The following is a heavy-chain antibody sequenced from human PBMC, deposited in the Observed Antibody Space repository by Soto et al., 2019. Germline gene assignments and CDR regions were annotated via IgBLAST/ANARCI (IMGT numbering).Heavy chain of an antibody. V-gene: IGHV2-5*02. CDR2: IYWDDDK. D-gene: IGHD3-10*01. CDR1: GFSLSTSGVG. CDR3: AHYGSGSYYNYSYGMDV. J-gene: IGHJ6*02. Sequence: QITLKESGPTLVKPTQTLTLTCTFSGFSLSTSGVGVGWIHQPPGKALEWLALIYWDDDKRYSPSLKSRLTTTKNPSKNQVVLTMTNMDLVDTATYYCAHYGSGSYYNYSYGMDVWGQGTTVTVSS.